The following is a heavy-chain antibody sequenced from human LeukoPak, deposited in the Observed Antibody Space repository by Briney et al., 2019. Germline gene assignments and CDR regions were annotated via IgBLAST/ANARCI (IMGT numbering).Heavy chain of an antibody. CDR1: GGSISSYY. J-gene: IGHJ6*03. V-gene: IGHV4-4*07. CDR2: IYTSGST. Sequence: SETLSLTCTVSGGSISSYYWSWIRQPAGKGLDWIGRIYTSGSTGYNPSLKSRVTMSVDTSKNQFSLKLSSVTAADTAVYYCAKVARVTVATTVGTSYDYYYMDVWGKGTTVTVSS. CDR3: AKVARVTVATTVGTSYDYYYMDV. D-gene: IGHD5-12*01.